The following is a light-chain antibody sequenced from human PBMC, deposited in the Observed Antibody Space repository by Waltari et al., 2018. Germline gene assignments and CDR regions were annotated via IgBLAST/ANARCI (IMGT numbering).Light chain of an antibody. Sequence: QSALTQPPSASGSPGQSVTISCTGSSRDVGAYNLVSWYQQRPGRAPKLMIYEVSKRPSGVPDGFSGSKSGNTASLTVSGLQAEDEGDYYCCSFAGSLYVFGTATKVTVL. CDR2: EVS. J-gene: IGLJ1*01. CDR1: SRDVGAYNL. CDR3: CSFAGSLYV. V-gene: IGLV2-8*01.